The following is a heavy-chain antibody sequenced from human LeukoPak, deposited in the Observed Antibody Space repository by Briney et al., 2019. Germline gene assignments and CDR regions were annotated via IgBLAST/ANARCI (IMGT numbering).Heavy chain of an antibody. CDR3: ARVDLWFGELG. V-gene: IGHV1-46*01. Sequence: GASVKVSCKASGYTFTSYYMHWVRQAPGQGLEWMGIINPSGGSTSYAQKFQGRVTMTRDTSTSTVYMGLSSLRSEDTAVYYCARVDLWFGELGWGQGTLVTVSS. D-gene: IGHD3-10*01. CDR1: GYTFTSYY. J-gene: IGHJ4*02. CDR2: INPSGGST.